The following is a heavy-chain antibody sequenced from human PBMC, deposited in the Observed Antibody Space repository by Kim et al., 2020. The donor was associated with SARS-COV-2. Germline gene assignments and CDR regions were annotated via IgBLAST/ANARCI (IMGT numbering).Heavy chain of an antibody. V-gene: IGHV3-53*01. J-gene: IGHJ4*02. D-gene: IGHD3-22*01. CDR2: IYSGGST. CDR3: ARVGAWDSSGYAIDY. Sequence: GGSLRLSCAASGFTVSSNYMSWVRQAPGKGLEWVSVIYSGGSTYYADSVKGRFTISRDNSKNTLYLQMNSLRAEDTAVYYCARVGAWDSSGYAIDYWGQGTLVTVSS. CDR1: GFTVSSNY.